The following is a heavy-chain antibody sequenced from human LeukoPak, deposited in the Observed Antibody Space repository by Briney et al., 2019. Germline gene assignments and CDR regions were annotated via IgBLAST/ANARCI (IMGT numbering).Heavy chain of an antibody. V-gene: IGHV1-2*02. D-gene: IGHD5-24*01. CDR2: INANIGGT. CDR3: AIVFPKCIRDGYNCVLHL. Sequence: ASVKVSSKASGYTFTVYYMRWVRQAPGQGLEWMGWINANIGGTNYAQKFQGRVTMTRDTSTSTAYMELSRLRSADTAVYYCAIVFPKCIRDGYNCVLHLWGEGTGVSVSS. J-gene: IGHJ1*01. CDR1: GYTFTVYY.